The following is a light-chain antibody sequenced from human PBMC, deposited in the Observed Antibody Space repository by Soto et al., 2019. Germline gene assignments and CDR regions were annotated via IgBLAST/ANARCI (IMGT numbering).Light chain of an antibody. CDR3: QPRQIWPIT. V-gene: IGKV3-11*01. J-gene: IGKJ5*01. CDR1: QSFRGL. CDR2: DAY. Sequence: EVVLTQSPVTLSLSPGERATLSCRASQSFRGLLAWYQQKPGQAPRLLIYDAYNRATGIPPRFSGSGSGTDFTLTISSLEPEDSAVYYCQPRQIWPITFGQGTRLEIK.